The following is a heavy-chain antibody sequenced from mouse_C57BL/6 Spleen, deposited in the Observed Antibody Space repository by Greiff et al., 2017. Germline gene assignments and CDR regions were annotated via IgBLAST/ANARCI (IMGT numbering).Heavy chain of an antibody. Sequence: QVQLQQSGPELVKPGASVKISCKASGYAFSSSWMNWVKQRPGKGLAWIGRIYPGDGDTNYNGKFKGKATLTADKSSSTAYMQLSSLTAGYSAVYFCGSSFIYDYDGDSWFAYWGQGTRVTVSA. J-gene: IGHJ3*01. V-gene: IGHV1-82*01. D-gene: IGHD2-4*01. CDR1: GYAFSSSW. CDR3: GSSFIYDYDGDSWFAY. CDR2: IYPGDGDT.